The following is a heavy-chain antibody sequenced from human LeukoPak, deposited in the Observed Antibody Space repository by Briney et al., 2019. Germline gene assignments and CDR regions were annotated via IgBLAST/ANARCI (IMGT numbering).Heavy chain of an antibody. CDR1: GFTVSSNY. V-gene: IGHV3-66*02. Sequence: GGSLRLSCAASGFTVSSNYMSWVRQAPGKGLEWVSVIYSGGSTYYADSVEGRFTISRDNYKNTVFLQMDSLRREDAGVYYCATPGYWGQGTLVTVSS. J-gene: IGHJ4*02. CDR3: ATPGY. CDR2: IYSGGST.